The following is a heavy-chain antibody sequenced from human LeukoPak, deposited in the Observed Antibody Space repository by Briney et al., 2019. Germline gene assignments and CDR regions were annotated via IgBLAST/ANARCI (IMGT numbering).Heavy chain of an antibody. D-gene: IGHD2-8*01. CDR2: IYYSGST. Sequence: SETLSLTCAVYGGSFSGYYWGCIRQPPGKGLEWIGSIYYSGSTYYNPSLKSRVTISVDTSKNQFSLKLSSVTAADTAVYYCARGMVYAPTLSYFDYWGQGTLVTVSS. V-gene: IGHV4-34*01. CDR3: ARGMVYAPTLSYFDY. J-gene: IGHJ4*02. CDR1: GGSFSGYY.